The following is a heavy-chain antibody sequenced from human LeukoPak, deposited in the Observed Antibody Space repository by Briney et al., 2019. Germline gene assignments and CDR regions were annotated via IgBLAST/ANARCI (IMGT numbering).Heavy chain of an antibody. J-gene: IGHJ4*02. Sequence: ASVKVSCKASGYTFTSYDINWVRQATGQGLEWMGWMNPNSGNTGYAQKFRGRVTMTRSTSISTAYMELSSLRSEDTAVYYCARGYYDSSGYYYLNYFDYWGQGTLVTVSS. CDR2: MNPNSGNT. CDR1: GYTFTSYD. D-gene: IGHD3-22*01. CDR3: ARGYYDSSGYYYLNYFDY. V-gene: IGHV1-8*01.